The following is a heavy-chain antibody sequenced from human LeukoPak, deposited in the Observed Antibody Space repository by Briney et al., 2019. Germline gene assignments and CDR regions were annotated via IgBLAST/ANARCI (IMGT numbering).Heavy chain of an antibody. D-gene: IGHD2-2*01. CDR1: GFTFGSYA. CDR2: ISYDGSNK. J-gene: IGHJ4*02. Sequence: PGGSLRLSCAASGFTFGSYAMHWVRQAPGKGLEWVAVISYDGSNKYYADSVKGRFTISRDNSKNTLYLQMNSLRAEDTAVYYCAQSPPAATGYYFDYWGQGTLVTVSS. CDR3: AQSPPAATGYYFDY. V-gene: IGHV3-30-3*01.